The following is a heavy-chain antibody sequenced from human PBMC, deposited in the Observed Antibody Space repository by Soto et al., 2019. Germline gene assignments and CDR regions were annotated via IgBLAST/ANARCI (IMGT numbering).Heavy chain of an antibody. CDR3: ARALIQLWPHYYYGMDV. V-gene: IGHV4-30-4*08. D-gene: IGHD5-18*01. CDR2: IYYSGTT. CDR1: GGSISSSSYY. J-gene: IGHJ6*02. Sequence: SETLSLTCTVSGGSISSSSYYWGWIRQPPGKGLEWIGYIYYSGTTYYNPSLKSRVTISVDTSKNQFSLKVSSVTAADTAVYYCARALIQLWPHYYYGMDVWGQGTTVTVSS.